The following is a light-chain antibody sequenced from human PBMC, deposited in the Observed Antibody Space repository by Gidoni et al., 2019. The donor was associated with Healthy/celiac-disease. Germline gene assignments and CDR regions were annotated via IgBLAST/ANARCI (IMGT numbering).Light chain of an antibody. CDR2: RDS. J-gene: IGLJ3*02. CDR3: QVWDSSTLWV. CDR1: NIGSKN. Sequence: SYELTQPLSVSVALGQTARITCGGNNIGSKNEHGYQQKPGQAPVLVIYRDSNRTSGIPERFSGSNSGNTATLTISRAQAGDEADYYCQVWDSSTLWVFGGGTKLTVL. V-gene: IGLV3-9*01.